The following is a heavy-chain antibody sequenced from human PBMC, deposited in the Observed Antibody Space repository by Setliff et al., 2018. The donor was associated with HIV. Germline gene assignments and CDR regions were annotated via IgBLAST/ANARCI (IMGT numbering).Heavy chain of an antibody. J-gene: IGHJ6*03. V-gene: IGHV1-2*06. D-gene: IGHD6-19*01. CDR2: INPNGDQT. Sequence: ASVKVSCKTSGYTFTGFYINWVRQAPGKGLEWMGRINPNGDQTRPARKFQGRVTMSTETSITTAYMELTNLRSDDTAVYYCARDPRQWLGGIYGNYYMDVWGKGTTVTVSS. CDR1: GYTFTGFY. CDR3: ARDPRQWLGGIYGNYYMDV.